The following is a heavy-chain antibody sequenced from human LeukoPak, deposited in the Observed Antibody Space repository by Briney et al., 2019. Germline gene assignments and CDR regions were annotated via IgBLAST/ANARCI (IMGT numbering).Heavy chain of an antibody. CDR2: VSSRSNYI. CDR1: GVTLSRYN. J-gene: IGHJ3*02. D-gene: IGHD3-22*01. Sequence: PGGSLRLSCAASGVTLSRYNMNWVRQAPGKGLEWVSSVSSRSNYIYLADSLKGRFTISRDNAKNSLYLQMNSLRAEDTAMYYCSRDRAVNSDSRGYYPDAFDIWGQGTMVTVSS. CDR3: SRDRAVNSDSRGYYPDAFDI. V-gene: IGHV3-21*01.